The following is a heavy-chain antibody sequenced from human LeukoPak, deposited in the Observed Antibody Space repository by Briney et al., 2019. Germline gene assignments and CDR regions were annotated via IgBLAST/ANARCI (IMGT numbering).Heavy chain of an antibody. V-gene: IGHV3-33*01. CDR1: GFIFSNDA. Sequence: SGGSLRLSCAASGFIFSNDAMHWVRQAPGKGLEWVAFIWSDGSNKYYADSVKGRFTISRDNSKNTLYLQMNSLRAEDTAVYYCARGAGDLEDTSIFDYWGQGTLVTVSS. CDR2: IWSDGSNK. J-gene: IGHJ4*02. CDR3: ARGAGDLEDTSIFDY. D-gene: IGHD2-21*02.